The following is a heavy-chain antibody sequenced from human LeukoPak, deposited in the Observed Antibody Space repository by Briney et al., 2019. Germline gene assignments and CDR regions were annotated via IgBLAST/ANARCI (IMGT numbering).Heavy chain of an antibody. D-gene: IGHD2-15*01. V-gene: IGHV3-30*03. CDR1: GFTFSSYG. CDR3: AVVAAPLDAFDI. Sequence: GGSLRLSCAASGFTFSSYGMHWVRQAPGKGLEWVAVISYDGSNKYYADSVKGRFTISRDNSENTLYLQMNSLRAEDTAVYYCAVVAAPLDAFDIWGQGTMVTVSS. J-gene: IGHJ3*02. CDR2: ISYDGSNK.